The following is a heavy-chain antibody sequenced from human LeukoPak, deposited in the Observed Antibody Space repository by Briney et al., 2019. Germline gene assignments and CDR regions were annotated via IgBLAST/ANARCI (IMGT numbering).Heavy chain of an antibody. J-gene: IGHJ4*02. CDR3: ARDITMVRGVSGGVGY. D-gene: IGHD3-10*01. CDR1: GYTFTSYG. Sequence: ASVKASCTASGYTFTSYGISWVRQAPGQGLEWMGWISAYNGNTNYAQKLQGRVTMTTDTSKSTAYMELRSLRSDDTAVYYCARDITMVRGVSGGVGYWGQGTLVTVSS. V-gene: IGHV1-18*01. CDR2: ISAYNGNT.